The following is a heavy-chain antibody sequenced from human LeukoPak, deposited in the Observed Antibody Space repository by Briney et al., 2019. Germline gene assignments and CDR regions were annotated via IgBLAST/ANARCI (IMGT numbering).Heavy chain of an antibody. J-gene: IGHJ5*02. CDR3: ARDSPGYYGSEKPLGWFDP. CDR2: INPSGGNT. D-gene: IGHD3-10*01. V-gene: IGHV1-46*01. CDR1: GYTFTSYY. Sequence: ASVKVSCKASGYTFTSYYMHWVRQAPGQGLEWMGIINPSGGNTSYAQKFQGRVTMTRDMSTSTVYMELSSLRSEDTAVYYCARDSPGYYGSEKPLGWFDPWGQGTLVTVSS.